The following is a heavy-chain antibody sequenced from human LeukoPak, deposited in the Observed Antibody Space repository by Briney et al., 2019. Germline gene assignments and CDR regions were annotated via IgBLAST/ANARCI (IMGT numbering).Heavy chain of an antibody. CDR1: GGSISSSSYY. CDR2: IYYSGRT. V-gene: IGHV4-39*01. CDR3: AVELTIFGVVTNHPLDY. J-gene: IGHJ4*02. D-gene: IGHD3-3*01. Sequence: PSETLSLTCTVSGGSISSSSYYSGWIRQPPGKWLEWMGSIYYSGRTYYNPSLKSRVTISVEPSKNPFSLKLSSVTAADTAVYYCAVELTIFGVVTNHPLDYWGQGTLVTVSS.